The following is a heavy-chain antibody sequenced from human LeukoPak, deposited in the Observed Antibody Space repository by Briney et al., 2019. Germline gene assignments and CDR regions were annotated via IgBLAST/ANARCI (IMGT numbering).Heavy chain of an antibody. J-gene: IGHJ4*02. CDR2: IYSGGST. CDR1: GFTVSSNY. D-gene: IGHD6-13*01. CDR3: ARDPYSSSWSPAGY. Sequence: QSGGSLRLSCAASGFTVSSNYMSWVRQAPGKGLEWVSVIYSGGSTYYADSVKGRFTISRDNSKNTLYLQMNSLRAEDTAVYYCARDPYSSSWSPAGYWGQGTLVTVSS. V-gene: IGHV3-66*01.